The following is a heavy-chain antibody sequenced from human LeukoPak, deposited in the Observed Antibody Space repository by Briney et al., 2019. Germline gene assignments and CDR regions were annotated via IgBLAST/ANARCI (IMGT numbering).Heavy chain of an antibody. CDR1: GFTFSSYA. CDR3: AKNPLYYSSCYFRPPFCL. V-gene: IGHV3-23*01. D-gene: IGHD3-22*01. Sequence: PGGSLRLSCAASGFTFSSYAMSWVRQAPGKGLEWVSAISGSGGSTYYADSVKGRFTISRDNSKNTLYLQMNSLRAEDTAVYYLAKNPLYYSSCYFRPPFCLWGQGTLVT. J-gene: IGHJ4*02. CDR2: ISGSGGST.